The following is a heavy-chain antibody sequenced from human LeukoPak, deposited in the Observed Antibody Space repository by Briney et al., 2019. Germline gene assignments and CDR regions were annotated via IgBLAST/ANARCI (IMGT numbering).Heavy chain of an antibody. D-gene: IGHD3-22*01. CDR2: IYYSGST. J-gene: IGHJ3*02. CDR3: ARGSYYYDSSGPAGVAFDI. Sequence: SQTLSLTCTVSGGSISSGDCYWSWIRQPPGKGLEWIGYIYYSGSTYYNPSLKSRVTISVDTSKNQFSLKLSSVTAADTAVYYCARGSYYYDSSGPAGVAFDIWGQGTMVTVSS. CDR1: GGSISSGDCY. V-gene: IGHV4-30-4*01.